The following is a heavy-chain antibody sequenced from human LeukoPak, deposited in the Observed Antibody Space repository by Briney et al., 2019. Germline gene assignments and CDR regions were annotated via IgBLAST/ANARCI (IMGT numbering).Heavy chain of an antibody. D-gene: IGHD3-10*01. J-gene: IGHJ4*02. CDR3: AKGNYGSGSYSHYGY. V-gene: IGHV3-9*01. CDR2: ISWSSGSI. CDR1: GFSLDDYG. Sequence: PGRSLRLSCAASGFSLDDYGMHWVRQAPGKGLEWVSGISWSSGSIAYADSVKGRFIISRDNSKNTLYLQMNSLRAEDTAVYYCAKGNYGSGSYSHYGYWGQGTLVTVSS.